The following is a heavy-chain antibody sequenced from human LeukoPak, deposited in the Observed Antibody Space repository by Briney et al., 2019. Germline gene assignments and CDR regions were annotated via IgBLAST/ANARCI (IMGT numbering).Heavy chain of an antibody. J-gene: IGHJ4*02. CDR1: GGSISSHY. V-gene: IGHV4-59*11. CDR2: IYYSGST. Sequence: SETLSLTCTVSGGSISSHYWSWIRQPPGKGLEWIGYIYYSGSTSYNPSLKSRVTISVDTSKNQFSLKLSSVTAADTAVYYCARANFWSGYGYFDYWGQGTLVTVS. D-gene: IGHD3-3*01. CDR3: ARANFWSGYGYFDY.